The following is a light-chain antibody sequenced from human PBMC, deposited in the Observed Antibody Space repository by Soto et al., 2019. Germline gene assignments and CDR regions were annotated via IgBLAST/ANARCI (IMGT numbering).Light chain of an antibody. Sequence: QSALTQPASVSGSPGQSITISCTGTSSDVGGYNYVYWYQQHPGKAPKLMIYDVSNLPSVVSNRFSGSKSGNTDSLTISGLQSEDEADYSCSSYTSSSTLVVFGGGNKVTVL. J-gene: IGLJ2*01. CDR2: DVS. V-gene: IGLV2-14*01. CDR3: SSYTSSSTLVV. CDR1: SSDVGGYNY.